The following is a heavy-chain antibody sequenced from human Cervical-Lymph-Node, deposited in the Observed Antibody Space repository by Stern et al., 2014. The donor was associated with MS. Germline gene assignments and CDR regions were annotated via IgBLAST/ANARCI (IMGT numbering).Heavy chain of an antibody. CDR2: IFPDGSDI. Sequence: VQSGPEVKRPGESLKISCQASGYTFTSYWIGWVRQMPGKGLEWIALIFPDGSDIRYSPSFQGQVTISADNSSSTAYLQWNNLNASDTAIYYCARQRYFDYWGQGTLVTVSS. V-gene: IGHV5-51*01. J-gene: IGHJ4*02. CDR3: ARQRYFDY. CDR1: GYTFTSYW.